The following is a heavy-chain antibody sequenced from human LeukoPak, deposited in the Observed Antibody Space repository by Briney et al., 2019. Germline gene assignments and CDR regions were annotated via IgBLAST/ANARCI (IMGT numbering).Heavy chain of an antibody. CDR3: ARGKNYYDSSGYYEI. Sequence: GGSLRLSCAASGFTFSSYAMTWVRQAPGKGLEWVSAISGSGGSTYYADSVKGRFTISRDNSKNTLYLQMNSLRAEDTAVYYCARGKNYYDSSGYYEIWGQGTLVTVSS. CDR2: ISGSGGST. V-gene: IGHV3-23*01. D-gene: IGHD3-22*01. CDR1: GFTFSSYA. J-gene: IGHJ4*02.